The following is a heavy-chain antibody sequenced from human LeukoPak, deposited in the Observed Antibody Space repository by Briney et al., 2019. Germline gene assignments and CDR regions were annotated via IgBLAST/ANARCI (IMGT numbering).Heavy chain of an antibody. CDR2: IYYSGST. V-gene: IGHV4-39*01. Sequence: SETLSLTCTVSGGSISSTSYNWGWIRQSPGKGLEWIGSIYYSGSTHYNPSLKSRVTISVDASKNQFSLNLSSVTAADTAVYYCARHIQYYYDSSGYYQGWFDPWGQGTLVSVS. CDR1: GGSISSTSYN. CDR3: ARHIQYYYDSSGYYQGWFDP. D-gene: IGHD3-22*01. J-gene: IGHJ5*02.